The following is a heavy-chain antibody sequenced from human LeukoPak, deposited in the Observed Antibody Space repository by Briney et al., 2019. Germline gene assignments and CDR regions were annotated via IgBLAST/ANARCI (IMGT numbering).Heavy chain of an antibody. CDR3: ARAPITSPFYFDY. J-gene: IGHJ4*02. V-gene: IGHV3-20*04. Sequence: GGSLRLPCTASGFAFDEHGMSWVRQVPGKGLEWVSGINWSGKSTAYTDPFRGRFTISRDNAKNSLYLQMDSLRAEDTALYYCARAPITSPFYFDYWGQGALVTVTS. CDR1: GFAFDEHG. CDR2: INWSGKST. D-gene: IGHD2-2*01.